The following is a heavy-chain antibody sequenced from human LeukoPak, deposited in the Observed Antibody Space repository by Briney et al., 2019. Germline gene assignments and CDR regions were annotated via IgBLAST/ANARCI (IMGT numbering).Heavy chain of an antibody. V-gene: IGHV1-69*04. D-gene: IGHD5-18*01. CDR1: GGTFSSYA. Sequence: SVKVSCKSSGGTFSSYAISWVRQAPGQGLEWMGRIIPILGIANYAQKFQGRVTITADKSTSTAYMELSSLRSEDTAVYYCARVDTAMVIDYWGQGTLVTVSS. CDR2: IIPILGIA. J-gene: IGHJ4*02. CDR3: ARVDTAMVIDY.